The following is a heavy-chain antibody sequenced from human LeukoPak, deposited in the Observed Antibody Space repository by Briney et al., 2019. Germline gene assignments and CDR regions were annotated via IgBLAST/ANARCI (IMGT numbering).Heavy chain of an antibody. CDR3: ARDLWPDAFDI. CDR1: GFTFTRFW. V-gene: IGHV3-7*01. Sequence: GSLRLSCAASGFTFTRFWMSWVRQAPGKGLEWVANIKQDGSERYYVDSVKGRFTISRDNAKNSLYLQMNSLRAEDTAVYYCARDLWPDAFDIWGQGTMVTVSS. CDR2: IKQDGSER. J-gene: IGHJ3*02.